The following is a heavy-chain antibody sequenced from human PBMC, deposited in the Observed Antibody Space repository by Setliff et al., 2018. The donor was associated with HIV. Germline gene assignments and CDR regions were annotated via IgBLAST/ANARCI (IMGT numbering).Heavy chain of an antibody. J-gene: IGHJ4*02. CDR3: ARNSQKGIQPLLLAS. D-gene: IGHD1-1*01. CDR2: IYYTGST. Sequence: PETLSLTCTVSGGSISTYFWSWVRQTPGKGLEWIGYIYYTGSTSYNPSFRSRVTISVDTSKNKFSLMLDPVAAADTAVYYCARNSQKGIQPLLLASWGPGTLVTVSS. CDR1: GGSISTYF. V-gene: IGHV4-59*01.